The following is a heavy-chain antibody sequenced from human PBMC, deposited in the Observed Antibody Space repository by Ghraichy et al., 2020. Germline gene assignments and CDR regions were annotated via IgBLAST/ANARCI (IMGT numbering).Heavy chain of an antibody. D-gene: IGHD1-26*01. Sequence: SETLSLTCTVSGGSISSYYWSWIRQPPGKGLEWIGYIYYSGSTNYNPSLKSRVTISVDTSKNQFSLKLSSVTAADTAVYYCAREVRWELKLGYYYYGMDVWGQGTTVTVSS. CDR2: IYYSGST. CDR3: AREVRWELKLGYYYYGMDV. J-gene: IGHJ6*02. CDR1: GGSISSYY. V-gene: IGHV4-59*01.